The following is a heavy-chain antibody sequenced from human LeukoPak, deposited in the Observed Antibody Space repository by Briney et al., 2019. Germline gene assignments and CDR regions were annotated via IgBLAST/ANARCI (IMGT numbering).Heavy chain of an antibody. D-gene: IGHD2-15*01. J-gene: IGHJ4*02. Sequence: GGSLRLSCAASGFTFSDYYMSWIRQAPGKGLEWVSYISSSGNTIYYADSVKGRFTISRDNAKNSLYLQMNSLRAEDTAVYYCARDLLPYCSGGSCPLDYWGQGTLVTVSS. CDR3: ARDLLPYCSGGSCPLDY. CDR1: GFTFSDYY. V-gene: IGHV3-11*01. CDR2: ISSSGNTI.